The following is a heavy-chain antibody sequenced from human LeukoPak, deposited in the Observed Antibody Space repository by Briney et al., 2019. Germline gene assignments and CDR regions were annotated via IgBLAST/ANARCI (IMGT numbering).Heavy chain of an antibody. CDR2: IYSCGGA. V-gene: IGHV3-66*03. Sequence: HPGGSLRLSCAASVLGVRSTYITWGRQAPGPGLGWVSVIYSCGGASYADSPKGRFSVSRYNSTNTLHLPLNSQSAEATAVYYCVGEDKYWGQGTLVTVSS. CDR3: VGEDKY. J-gene: IGHJ4*02. CDR1: VLGVRSTY. D-gene: IGHD2-15*01.